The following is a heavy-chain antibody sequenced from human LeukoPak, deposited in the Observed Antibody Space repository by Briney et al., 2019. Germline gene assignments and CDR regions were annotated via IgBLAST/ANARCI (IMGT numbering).Heavy chain of an antibody. D-gene: IGHD1-26*01. Sequence: AGGSLRLSCAVSGLTFSNFWVHWVGRAPGKGLVWVSGIDCDGSSTRYADYVKGRFTSSRDNAKNTLDLQMNSLRDDDTAVYYCTRDPHGTVGTTREFDYWGQGTLVTVSS. CDR3: TRDPHGTVGTTREFDY. CDR1: GLTFSNFW. CDR2: IDCDGSST. J-gene: IGHJ4*02. V-gene: IGHV3-74*01.